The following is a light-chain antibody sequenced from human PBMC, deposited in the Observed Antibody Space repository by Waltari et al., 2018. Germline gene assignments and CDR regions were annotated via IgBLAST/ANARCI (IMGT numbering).Light chain of an antibody. V-gene: IGKV3-20*01. J-gene: IGKJ4*01. CDR3: QQYGSSL. Sequence: LSCRASQSVSSSYLAWYQQKPGQAPRLLIYGASCRATGIPDRFSGSGSGTDFTLTISRLEPEDFAVYYCQQYGSSLFGGGTKVEIK. CDR2: GAS. CDR1: QSVSSSY.